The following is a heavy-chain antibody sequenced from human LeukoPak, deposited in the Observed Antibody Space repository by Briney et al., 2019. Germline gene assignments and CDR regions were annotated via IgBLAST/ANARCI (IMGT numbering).Heavy chain of an antibody. CDR2: ISAYNGDT. CDR1: GYTFTRHG. Sequence: SVKVSCKASGYTFTRHGISWVRQAPGQGLEWMGWISAYNGDTKYAQNFQGRVTITTDTSTTTAYVELRSLGSDDTAVYYCARDPSNTSGNYPYFDYWGQGTLVTVSS. J-gene: IGHJ4*02. D-gene: IGHD3-22*01. CDR3: ARDPSNTSGNYPYFDY. V-gene: IGHV1-18*01.